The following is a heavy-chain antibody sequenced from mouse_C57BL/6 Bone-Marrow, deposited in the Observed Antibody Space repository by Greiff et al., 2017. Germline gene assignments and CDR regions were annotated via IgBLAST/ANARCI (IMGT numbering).Heavy chain of an antibody. Sequence: QVQLQQPGAELVKPGASVKLSCKASGYTFTSYWMQWVKQRPGQGLEWIGEIDPSDSYTNYNQKFKGKATLTVDTSSSTAYMQLSSLTSEDSAVYYCAKPYGNYFYYAMDYWGQGTSVTVSS. J-gene: IGHJ4*01. CDR1: GYTFTSYW. CDR3: AKPYGNYFYYAMDY. V-gene: IGHV1-50*01. D-gene: IGHD2-1*01. CDR2: IDPSDSYT.